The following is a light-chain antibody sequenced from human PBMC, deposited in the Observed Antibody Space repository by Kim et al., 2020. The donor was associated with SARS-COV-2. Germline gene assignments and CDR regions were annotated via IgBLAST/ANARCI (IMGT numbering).Light chain of an antibody. V-gene: IGKV1-33*01. CDR1: QEITNH. Sequence: DIQMTQSPSSLSASVGDRVTITCQASQEITNHLNWYQQKEGTSPKLLIFDASTLEIGVPSRFSGSGSGTDFTFTITSLQPEDFATYYCQQYDNLPLTFGGGTKVEI. J-gene: IGKJ4*01. CDR2: DAS. CDR3: QQYDNLPLT.